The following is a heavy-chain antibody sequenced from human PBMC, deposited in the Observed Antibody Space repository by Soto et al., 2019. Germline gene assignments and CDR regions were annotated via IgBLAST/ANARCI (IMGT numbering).Heavy chain of an antibody. CDR2: ISSSGFT. V-gene: IGHV4-59*01. D-gene: IGHD6-13*01. Sequence: QVQLQESGPGLVKPSETLSLTCTVSGGSITPYYWSWIRQPPGKRLEWIGYISSSGFTNYNPSLNSRVTISVDTSKNQFSLKRSSVTAADTAVYYCVRDCYSSSCFDLWGQGTLVTVSS. CDR1: GGSITPYY. CDR3: VRDCYSSSCFDL. J-gene: IGHJ4*02.